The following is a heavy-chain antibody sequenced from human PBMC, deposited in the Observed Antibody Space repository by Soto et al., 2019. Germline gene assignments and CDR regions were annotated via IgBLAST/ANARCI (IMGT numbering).Heavy chain of an antibody. V-gene: IGHV3-30*18. J-gene: IGHJ6*02. D-gene: IGHD6-13*01. CDR1: GFTFSSYG. CDR3: AKDRREQQLVRRSWGHYYYGMDV. Sequence: GGSLRLSCAASGFTFSSYGMHWVRQAPGKGLEWVAVISYDGSNKYYADSVKGRFTISRDNSKNTLYLQMNSLRAEDTAVYYCAKDRREQQLVRRSWGHYYYGMDVWGQGTTVTVSS. CDR2: ISYDGSNK.